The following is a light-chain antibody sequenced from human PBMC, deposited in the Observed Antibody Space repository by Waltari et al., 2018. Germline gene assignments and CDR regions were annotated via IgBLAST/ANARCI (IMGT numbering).Light chain of an antibody. V-gene: IGKV4-1*01. CDR2: WAS. Sequence: DIVMTQSPDSLVVSLGERATINCKSSQSVLYSSNNKNYLAWYQQKPGQPPKLLIYWASTRESVVPDRFSGSGSGTDFTLTISTLQAEDVAVYYCQQYYSTPLTFGPGTKVDIK. CDR1: QSVLYSSNNKNY. J-gene: IGKJ3*01. CDR3: QQYYSTPLT.